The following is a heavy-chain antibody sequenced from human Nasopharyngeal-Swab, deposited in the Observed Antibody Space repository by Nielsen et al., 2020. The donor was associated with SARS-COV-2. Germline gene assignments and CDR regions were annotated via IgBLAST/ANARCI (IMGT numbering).Heavy chain of an antibody. CDR2: INSDGSST. CDR3: ARVAAAGTLYYYYYMDA. D-gene: IGHD6-13*01. V-gene: IGHV3-74*01. Sequence: GESLKISCAASGFTFSSYWMHWVRQAPGKGLVWVSRINSDGSSTSYADSVKGRFTISRDNAKNTLYLQMNSLRAEDTAVYYCARVAAAGTLYYYYYMDAWGKGTTVTVSS. CDR1: GFTFSSYW. J-gene: IGHJ6*03.